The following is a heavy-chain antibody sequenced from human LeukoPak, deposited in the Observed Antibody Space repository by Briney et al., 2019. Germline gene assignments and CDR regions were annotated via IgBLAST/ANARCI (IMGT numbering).Heavy chain of an antibody. J-gene: IGHJ4*02. V-gene: IGHV3-30*04. CDR3: AKVRGIATGYFDY. CDR1: GFTFSGSA. D-gene: IGHD3-10*01. CDR2: ISYDGSNK. Sequence: GGSLRLSCAASGFTFSGSAMHWVRQAPGKGLEWVAVISYDGSNKYYADSVKGRFTISRDNSKNTLYLQMNSLRAEDTAVYYCAKVRGIATGYFDYWGQGTLVTVSS.